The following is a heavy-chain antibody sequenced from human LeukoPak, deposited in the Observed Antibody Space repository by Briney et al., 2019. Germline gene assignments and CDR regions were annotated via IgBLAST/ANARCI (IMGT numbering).Heavy chain of an antibody. CDR1: GYTFTGYY. V-gene: IGHV1-2*02. Sequence: ASVKVSCKASGYTFTGYYMHWVRQAPGQGLEWMGWINPNSGGANYVQKFQGRVTMTRDTSISTAYMELSRLRSDDTAVYYCARDRATVTGPFDYWGQGTLVTVSS. J-gene: IGHJ4*02. D-gene: IGHD4-17*01. CDR3: ARDRATVTGPFDY. CDR2: INPNSGGA.